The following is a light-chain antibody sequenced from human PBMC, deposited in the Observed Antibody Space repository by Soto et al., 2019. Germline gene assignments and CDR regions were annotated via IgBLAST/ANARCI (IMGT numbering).Light chain of an antibody. CDR1: SGHSNYA. Sequence: QPVLTQSPSASASLGASVKLTCTLSSGHSNYAIAWHQQQPEKGPRYLMRVNSDGSHRKGDRIPDRFSGSSSGAERYLTISSLQSEDDADYYCQTWGVFGTGTKLTVL. CDR2: VNSDGSH. CDR3: QTWGV. J-gene: IGLJ1*01. V-gene: IGLV4-69*01.